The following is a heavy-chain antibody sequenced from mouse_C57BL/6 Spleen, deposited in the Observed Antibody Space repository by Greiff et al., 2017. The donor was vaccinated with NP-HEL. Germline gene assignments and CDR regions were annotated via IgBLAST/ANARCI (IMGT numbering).Heavy chain of an antibody. Sequence: QVQLQQPGAELVRPGSSVKLSCKASGYTFTSYWMHWVKQRPIQGLEWIGNIDPSDSETHYNQKFKDKATLTVDKSSSTAYMQLSSLTSEDSAVYYCARGNYGSRGWYFDVWGTGTTVTVSS. V-gene: IGHV1-52*01. CDR3: ARGNYGSRGWYFDV. CDR2: IDPSDSET. D-gene: IGHD1-1*01. J-gene: IGHJ1*03. CDR1: GYTFTSYW.